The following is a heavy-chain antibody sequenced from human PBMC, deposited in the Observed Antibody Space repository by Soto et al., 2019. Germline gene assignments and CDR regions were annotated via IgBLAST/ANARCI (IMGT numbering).Heavy chain of an antibody. J-gene: IGHJ4*02. V-gene: IGHV3-48*02. Sequence: GSLSLSCAASGFTFGSFAMNWVRQAPGKGLEWLSYISTSSATQYFAESVKGRFTVSRDNAKNSLYLQMDSLRDEDTAVYYCARDSMAKISHFDYWGQGALVTVSS. CDR2: ISTSSATQ. D-gene: IGHD5-12*01. CDR3: ARDSMAKISHFDY. CDR1: GFTFGSFA.